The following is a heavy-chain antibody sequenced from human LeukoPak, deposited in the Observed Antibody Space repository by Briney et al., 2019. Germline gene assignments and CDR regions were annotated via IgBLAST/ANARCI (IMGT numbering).Heavy chain of an antibody. CDR1: GYTXIGHY. CDR2: INPNSGGT. D-gene: IGHD3-10*01. Sequence: GASVKVSCKASGYTXIGHYMHWVRQAPGQGLEWMGWINPNSGGTNYAQKFQDRVTMTRDTSISTAYMELSRLRSDDTAVYYCARDLEVRGVLYYFDYWGQGTLVTVSS. V-gene: IGHV1-2*02. CDR3: ARDLEVRGVLYYFDY. J-gene: IGHJ4*02.